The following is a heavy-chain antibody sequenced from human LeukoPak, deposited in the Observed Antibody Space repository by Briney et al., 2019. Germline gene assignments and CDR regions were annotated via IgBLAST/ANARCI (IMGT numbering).Heavy chain of an antibody. CDR3: ARHWERNYYGSGSYTPPRSNWFDP. D-gene: IGHD3-10*01. CDR1: GYTFTSYY. CDR2: INPSGGST. V-gene: IGHV1-46*01. Sequence: GASVKVSCKASGYTFTSYYMHWVRQAPGQGLEWMGIINPSGGSTSYAQKFQGRVTMTRDTSTSTVYMELSSLRSEDTAVYYCARHWERNYYGSGSYTPPRSNWFDPWGQGTLVTVSS. J-gene: IGHJ5*02.